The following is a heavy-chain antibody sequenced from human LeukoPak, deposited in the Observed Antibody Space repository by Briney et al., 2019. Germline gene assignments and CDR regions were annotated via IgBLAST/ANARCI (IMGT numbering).Heavy chain of an antibody. Sequence: SETLSLTCTVSGDSISSYYWSWIRQPPGKGLAWIGYIYYTGTTNYNPSLKSRLTISVDTSKSQFSLRLSSVTAADTAVYYCARRLTTGTNDYWGQGTLVTVSS. CDR1: GDSISSYY. V-gene: IGHV4-59*08. J-gene: IGHJ4*02. CDR2: IYYTGTT. CDR3: ARRLTTGTNDY. D-gene: IGHD1-7*01.